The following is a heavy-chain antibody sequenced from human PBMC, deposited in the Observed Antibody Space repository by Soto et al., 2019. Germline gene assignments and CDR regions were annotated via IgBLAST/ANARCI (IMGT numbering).Heavy chain of an antibody. CDR1: GYTFTSYY. J-gene: IGHJ6*02. Sequence: ASVNVSCKASGYTFTSYYMHWVRQAPGQGLEWMGIINPSGGSTSYAQKFQGRVTMTRDTSTSTVYMELSSLRSEDTAGYYCARDRGGGVYSVSCFWAQNYYCKTVGDVGGQGTRVTV. CDR3: ARDRGGGVYSVSCFWAQNYYCKTVGDV. V-gene: IGHV1-46*01. D-gene: IGHD5-12*01. CDR2: INPSGGST.